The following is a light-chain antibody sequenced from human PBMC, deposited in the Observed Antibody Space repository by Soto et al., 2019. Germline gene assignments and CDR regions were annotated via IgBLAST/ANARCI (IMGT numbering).Light chain of an antibody. CDR2: DAS. CDR3: QQYGDSPRT. Sequence: EIVLTQSPGTLSLSPGDRASLSCRASQSVSSNYLAWYQQIPGQAPTLLIYDASNRATGIPDRFSGSGSGTDFTLTISSLEPEDFALYYCQQYGDSPRTFGQGTKVEV. J-gene: IGKJ1*01. V-gene: IGKV3-20*01. CDR1: QSVSSNY.